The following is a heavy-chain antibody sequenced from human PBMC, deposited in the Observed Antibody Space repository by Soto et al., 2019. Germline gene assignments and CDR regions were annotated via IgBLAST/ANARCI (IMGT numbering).Heavy chain of an antibody. D-gene: IGHD6-13*01. CDR2: ISNDGSDK. J-gene: IGHJ3*01. CDR1: GFTFNNYG. CDR3: AKDQGIAASHGID. V-gene: IGHV3-30*18. Sequence: QVQLVESGGGVVQPGRSLRLSCAASGFTFNNYGMHWVRQAPGKGLEWVATISNDGSDKYYADSVKGRLTISRDNSKNTVYLQINSLRAEETAVSYCAKDQGIAASHGIDWGQGTMVTVSS.